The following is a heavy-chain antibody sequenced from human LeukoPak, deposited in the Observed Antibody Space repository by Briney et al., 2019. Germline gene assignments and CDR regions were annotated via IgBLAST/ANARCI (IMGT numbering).Heavy chain of an antibody. D-gene: IGHD3-10*01. Sequence: SETLSLTCAVYGGSFSGYYWSWIRQPPGKGLEWIGEINHSGSTNYNPSLKSRVTISVDTSKNQFSLKLSSVTAADAAVYYCARRGYYGSGSYYSGYGYWGQGTLVTVSS. CDR2: INHSGST. CDR3: ARRGYYGSGSYYSGYGY. CDR1: GGSFSGYY. J-gene: IGHJ4*02. V-gene: IGHV4-34*01.